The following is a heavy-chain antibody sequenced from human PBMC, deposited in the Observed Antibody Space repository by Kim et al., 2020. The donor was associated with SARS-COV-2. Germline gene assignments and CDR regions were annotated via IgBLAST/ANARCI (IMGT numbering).Heavy chain of an antibody. D-gene: IGHD6-25*01. CDR1: GFTFSSYA. V-gene: IGHV3-23*01. CDR3: ARVSAALLHVYYDMDV. J-gene: IGHJ6*04. Sequence: GGSLRLSCAASGFTFSSYAMSWVRQAPGKGLEWVSAISGSGGSTYYADSVKGRVTISRDNAKNTLYLQMNSLRAEDTAVYYWARVSAALLHVYYDMDVGGRGTTVTV. CDR2: ISGSGGST.